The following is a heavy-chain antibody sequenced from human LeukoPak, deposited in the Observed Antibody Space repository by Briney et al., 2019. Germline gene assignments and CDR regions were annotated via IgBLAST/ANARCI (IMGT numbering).Heavy chain of an antibody. V-gene: IGHV3-23*01. J-gene: IGHJ4*02. CDR2: INGSGGST. CDR3: AKGYSSSSCPDY. D-gene: IGHD6-6*01. CDR1: GFTFSSYA. Sequence: GGSLRLSCAASGFTFSSYAMSWVRQAPGKGLEWVSDINGSGGSTYYADSVKGRFTISRDNSKNTLYLQMNSLRAEDTAVYYCAKGYSSSSCPDYWGQGTLVTVSS.